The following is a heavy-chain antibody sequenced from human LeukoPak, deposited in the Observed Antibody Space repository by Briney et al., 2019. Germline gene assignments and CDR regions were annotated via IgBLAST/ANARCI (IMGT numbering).Heavy chain of an antibody. CDR2: IYYSGST. CDR1: GGSIRSSSYY. V-gene: IGHV4-39*07. Sequence: SETLSLTCTVSGGSIRSSSYYWGWIRQPPGKGLEWIGNIYYSGSTYYNPSLKSRVTISVDTSKNQFSLKLSSVTAADTAVYYCARDYYYYYMDVWGKGTTVTVSS. J-gene: IGHJ6*03. CDR3: ARDYYYYYMDV.